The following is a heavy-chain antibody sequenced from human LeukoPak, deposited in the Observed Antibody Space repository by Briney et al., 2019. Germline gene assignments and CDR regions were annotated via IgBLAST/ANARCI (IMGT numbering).Heavy chain of an antibody. CDR2: IGTAGDT. D-gene: IGHD6-13*01. CDR3: ARGSSMLSYDAFDI. CDR1: GFTFSSYD. J-gene: IGHJ3*02. Sequence: GGSLRLSCAASGFTFSSYDMHWVRQATGKGLEWVSAIGTAGDTYYPGSVKGRFTISRENAKNSLYLQMNSLRAGDTAVYYCARGSSMLSYDAFDIWGQGTMVTVSS. V-gene: IGHV3-13*01.